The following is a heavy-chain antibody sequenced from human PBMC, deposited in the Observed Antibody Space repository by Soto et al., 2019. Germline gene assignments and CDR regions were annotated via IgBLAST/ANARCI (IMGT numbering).Heavy chain of an antibody. J-gene: IGHJ6*02. CDR2: IYPGDSDT. D-gene: IGHD1-26*01. CDR1: GYSFTSYW. CDR3: ARQVVGARGYYYYFCMDA. V-gene: IGHV5-51*01. Sequence: GESLKISCKGSGYSFTSYWIGWVRQMPWKGLEWMGIIYPGDSDTRYSPSFQGQVTISADKSISTAYLQWSSLKASDTAMYYCARQVVGARGYYYYFCMDARGQGTTVTVPS.